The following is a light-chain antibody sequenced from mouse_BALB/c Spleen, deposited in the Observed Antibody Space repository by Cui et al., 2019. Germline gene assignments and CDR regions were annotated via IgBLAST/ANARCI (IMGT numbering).Light chain of an antibody. Sequence: QIVLTQSPEIMSASPGEKVTMTCSASSSVSYMYWYQQKPGSSPRLLIYDTSNLASGVPVCFSGSGSGTSYSLTISRMEAEDAATYYCQQWSSYPPTFGSGTKLEIK. V-gene: IGKV4-55*01. CDR1: SSVSY. J-gene: IGKJ4*01. CDR3: QQWSSYPPT. CDR2: DTS.